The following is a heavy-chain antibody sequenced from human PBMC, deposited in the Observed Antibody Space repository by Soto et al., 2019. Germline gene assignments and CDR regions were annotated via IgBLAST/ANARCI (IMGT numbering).Heavy chain of an antibody. D-gene: IGHD2-2*01. Sequence: EVQLLESGGGLVQPGGSLRLSCAASGFTFSNYAMGWVRQAPGKGLEWVSAINTGGDKTYNADSVKGRFTISRDNSKNTLYLQMHSLRGEDTATYYCAKKFYHQFESWGQGTLLTVSS. J-gene: IGHJ4*02. CDR2: INTGGDKT. V-gene: IGHV3-23*01. CDR1: GFTFSNYA. CDR3: AKKFYHQFES.